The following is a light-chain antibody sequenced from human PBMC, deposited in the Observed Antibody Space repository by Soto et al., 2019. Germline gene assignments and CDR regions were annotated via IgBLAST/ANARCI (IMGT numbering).Light chain of an antibody. Sequence: EIVLTQSPGTLSLSPVERATLSCRASQSVSSSDLTWYQQKHGQPPRLLIYGASSRATGIPDRFSGSGSGTDFTLTISRLEPEDFAVYYCQHYGGSSWTFGQGTKVEIK. CDR1: QSVSSSD. V-gene: IGKV3-20*01. J-gene: IGKJ1*01. CDR2: GAS. CDR3: QHYGGSSWT.